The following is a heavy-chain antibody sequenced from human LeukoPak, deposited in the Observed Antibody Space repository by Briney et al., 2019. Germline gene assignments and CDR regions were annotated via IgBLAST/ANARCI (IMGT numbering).Heavy chain of an antibody. CDR3: ARHARSTFSTSWYDS. D-gene: IGHD2-2*01. Sequence: PSESLSLTCTVSGRSMTSYYWSWIRQPPAKGLEWIAYIYYSGGTNYNPSLKSRVTISVNTSKNQFSLKLSSVTAADTAVYYCARHARSTFSTSWYDSWGQGTLVTVSS. V-gene: IGHV4-59*08. J-gene: IGHJ5*01. CDR2: IYYSGGT. CDR1: GRSMTSYY.